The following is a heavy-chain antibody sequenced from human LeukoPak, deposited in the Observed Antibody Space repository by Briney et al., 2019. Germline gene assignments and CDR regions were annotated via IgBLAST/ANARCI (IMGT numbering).Heavy chain of an antibody. J-gene: IGHJ4*02. CDR3: ASNYLYSGSSGIYFDY. CDR1: GFTFSSYS. D-gene: IGHD1-26*01. Sequence: GGSLRLSCAASGFTFSSYSMNWVRQAPGKGLEWVSYISSSSSTIYYADAVKGRFTISRDNAKNSLYLQMNSLRDEDTAVYYCASNYLYSGSSGIYFDYWGQGTLVTVSS. CDR2: ISSSSSTI. V-gene: IGHV3-48*02.